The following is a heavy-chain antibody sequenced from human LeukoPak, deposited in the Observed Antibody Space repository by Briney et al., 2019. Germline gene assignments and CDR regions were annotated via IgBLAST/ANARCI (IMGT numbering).Heavy chain of an antibody. CDR1: GYTFTSYG. J-gene: IGHJ4*02. V-gene: IGHV1-18*01. Sequence: ASVKVSCKASGYTFTSYGNSWVRQAPGQGLEWMGWISAYNGNTNYAQKLQGRVTMTTDTSTSTAYMELRSLRSDDTAVYYCAREYYGSGSYYPFDYWGQGTLVTVSS. CDR3: AREYYGSGSYYPFDY. CDR2: ISAYNGNT. D-gene: IGHD3-10*01.